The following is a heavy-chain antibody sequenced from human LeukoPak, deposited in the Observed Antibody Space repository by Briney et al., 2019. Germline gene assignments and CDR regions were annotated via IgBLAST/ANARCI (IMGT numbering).Heavy chain of an antibody. Sequence: VGSLRLSCAASGFSFERYWMSWVRQAPGKGLEWVANIKQEGSEKYYVDSVEGRFTISRDNFKNSVYLQMNNLRVEDTAVYYCARDRRIQLWSYYYYMDVWGKGTTVTVSS. CDR3: ARDRRIQLWSYYYYMDV. D-gene: IGHD5-18*01. V-gene: IGHV3-7*01. CDR1: GFSFERYW. J-gene: IGHJ6*03. CDR2: IKQEGSEK.